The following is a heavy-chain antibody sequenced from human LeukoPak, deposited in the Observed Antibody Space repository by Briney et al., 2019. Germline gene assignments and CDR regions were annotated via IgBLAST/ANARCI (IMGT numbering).Heavy chain of an antibody. Sequence: NASETLSLTCAVYGESFSEYYWSWIRQPPGKRLEWIGQINHSGGTNYHPSLKTRVTISLDTSKNQVSLKLRSVTAADTAVYYCAFDGPVSGYAFDPWGQGALVAVSS. V-gene: IGHV4-34*01. D-gene: IGHD5-12*01. CDR1: GESFSEYY. CDR3: AFDGPVSGYAFDP. J-gene: IGHJ5*02. CDR2: INHSGGT.